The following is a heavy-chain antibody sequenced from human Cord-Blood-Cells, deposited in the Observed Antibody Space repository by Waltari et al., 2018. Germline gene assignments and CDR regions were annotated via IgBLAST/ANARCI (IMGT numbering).Heavy chain of an antibody. CDR1: GGSFSGYY. Sequence: QVQLQQWGAGLLKPSETLSLTCAVYGGSFSGYYWSWIRQPPGKGLEWIGEINHSGSTNYNPALKSRVTISVDTAKNQFSLKLSSVTAADTAVYYCARGRRIIRRPMGAFDIWGQGTMVTVSS. CDR2: INHSGST. CDR3: ARGRRIIRRPMGAFDI. J-gene: IGHJ3*02. D-gene: IGHD3-10*01. V-gene: IGHV4-34*01.